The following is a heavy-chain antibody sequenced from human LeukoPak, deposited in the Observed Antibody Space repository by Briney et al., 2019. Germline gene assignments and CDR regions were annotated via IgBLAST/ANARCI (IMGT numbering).Heavy chain of an antibody. V-gene: IGHV4-39*01. CDR3: ARRGYSSGNFDY. D-gene: IGHD5-18*01. Sequence: PSETLSLTCTVSGGSIIISSYYWGWIRQPPGKGLEWIGSIYYSGTTYYNPSLKSRVTISVDTSKNQFSLKLSSVTAADTAVYYCARRGYSSGNFDYWGQGTLVTVSS. CDR1: GGSIIISSYY. J-gene: IGHJ4*02. CDR2: IYYSGTT.